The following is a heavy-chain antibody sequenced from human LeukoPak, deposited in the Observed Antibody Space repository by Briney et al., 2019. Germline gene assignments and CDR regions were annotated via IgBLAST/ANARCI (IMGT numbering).Heavy chain of an antibody. CDR1: GFTFSSYW. CDR3: ARDWDIYDAFDI. V-gene: IGHV3-7*01. CDR2: IKQDGSEK. Sequence: GGSLRLSCAASGFTFSSYWMSWVRQAPWKGLEWVANIKQDGSEKYYVDSVKGRFTISRDNAKSSLYLQMNSLRAEDTAVYYCARDWDIYDAFDIWGQGTMVTVSS. J-gene: IGHJ3*02. D-gene: IGHD2-15*01.